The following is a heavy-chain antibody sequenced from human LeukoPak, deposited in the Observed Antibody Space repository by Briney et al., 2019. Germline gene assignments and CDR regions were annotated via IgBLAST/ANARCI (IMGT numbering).Heavy chain of an antibody. Sequence: PGGSLRLSCAASGFTFSDYYMSWVRQAPGKGLEWVSVICSGGSTYYADSVKGRFTISRDNSKNTLYLQMNSLRAEDTAVYYCARDREEYSGSYRYWGQGTLVAVSS. CDR3: ARDREEYSGSYRY. D-gene: IGHD1-26*01. V-gene: IGHV3-53*01. J-gene: IGHJ4*02. CDR2: ICSGGST. CDR1: GFTFSDYY.